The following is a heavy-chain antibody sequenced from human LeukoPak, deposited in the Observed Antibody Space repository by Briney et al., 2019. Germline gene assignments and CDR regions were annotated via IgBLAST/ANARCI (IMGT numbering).Heavy chain of an antibody. V-gene: IGHV4-59*11. Sequence: SETLSLTCSVSGDSISRHYWSWIRQPPGKGLEWIGYILYSGSTNYNPSLKSRVTISVDTSKSQFSLKLRSVTAADTAVYYCARYGDGFNSANRFDYWGQGALVTVSS. CDR2: ILYSGST. D-gene: IGHD5-24*01. J-gene: IGHJ4*02. CDR1: GDSISRHY. CDR3: ARYGDGFNSANRFDY.